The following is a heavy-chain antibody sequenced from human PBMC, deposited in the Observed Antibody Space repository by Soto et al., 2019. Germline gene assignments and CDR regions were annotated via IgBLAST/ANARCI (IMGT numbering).Heavy chain of an antibody. CDR2: ITGTGSTT. CDR3: AKNVWGGYFDKTYYFDY. CDR1: GFTFSSYA. D-gene: IGHD3-22*01. V-gene: IGHV3-23*01. J-gene: IGHJ4*02. Sequence: EVQLLESGGGVVQPGGSLRLSCAGSGFTFSSYALNWVRQAPGKGLEWVSAITGTGSTTYSADSVKGRFTISRDNSKDTMYRKMSSLRAEDTAVYYCAKNVWGGYFDKTYYFDYWGQGSLVTVSS.